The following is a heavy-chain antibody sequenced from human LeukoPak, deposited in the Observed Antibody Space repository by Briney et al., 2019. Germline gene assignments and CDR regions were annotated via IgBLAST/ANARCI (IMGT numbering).Heavy chain of an antibody. CDR1: GYSFTSYW. Sequence: GEPLKISCKGSGYSFTSYWTGWVRQIPGKGLDWMGIIYPGDSDTRYSPSLQGQVTISVDKSITTAYVQWSSLKASDSAMYYCAREGTTGGYYDYWGQGSLVTVPS. D-gene: IGHD1-7*01. V-gene: IGHV5-51*01. CDR3: AREGTTGGYYDY. J-gene: IGHJ4*02. CDR2: IYPGDSDT.